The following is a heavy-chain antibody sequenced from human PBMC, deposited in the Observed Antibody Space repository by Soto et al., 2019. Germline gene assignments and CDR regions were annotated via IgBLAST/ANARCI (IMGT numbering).Heavy chain of an antibody. D-gene: IGHD3-10*01. Sequence: VGSLRLSCAGSGFTFSTYWMHWVRQAPGKGLVWVYRINYDGSSTDYADSVKGRFTISRDNAKNTLYLQMNTLTAEDTALYYCTRGPRHTSVGTGAYRGQETLGTVSS. CDR2: INYDGSST. CDR3: TRGPRHTSVGTGAY. V-gene: IGHV3-74*01. J-gene: IGHJ4*02. CDR1: GFTFSTYW.